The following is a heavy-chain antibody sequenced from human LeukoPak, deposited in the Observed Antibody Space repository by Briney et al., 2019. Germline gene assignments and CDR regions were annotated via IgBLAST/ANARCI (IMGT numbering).Heavy chain of an antibody. Sequence: GGSLRLSCAASGFAVSSNYMSWVRQAPGKGLEWVSVIYSGGDTYYADSVKGRFTIFRDNSKNTLSLQMNSLRAEDTAMYYCARDGFSTSWGLAYWGQGTLVTVSS. CDR2: IYSGGDT. CDR1: GFAVSSNY. V-gene: IGHV3-53*01. D-gene: IGHD6-13*01. J-gene: IGHJ4*02. CDR3: ARDGFSTSWGLAY.